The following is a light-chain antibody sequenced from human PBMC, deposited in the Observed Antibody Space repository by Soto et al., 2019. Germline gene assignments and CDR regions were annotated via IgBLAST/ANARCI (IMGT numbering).Light chain of an antibody. Sequence: DIQMTQSPSTLSASVGDRVTITCRASQSIGNWLAWYQQKPGKAPKLLIYQASSLENGVPSRFSGSGSGTEFTLTINSLQPDDFATYYCQHYSTSWTFGQGTKVEIK. CDR2: QAS. J-gene: IGKJ1*01. V-gene: IGKV1-5*03. CDR3: QHYSTSWT. CDR1: QSIGNW.